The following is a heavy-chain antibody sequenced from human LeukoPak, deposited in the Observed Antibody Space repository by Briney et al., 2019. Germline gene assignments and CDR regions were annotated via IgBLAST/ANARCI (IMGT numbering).Heavy chain of an antibody. D-gene: IGHD5-18*01. CDR3: ARDMGYSYGSNWFDP. Sequence: GGSLRLSCAASGFTFSSYGMHWVRQAPGKGLEWMAVIWYDGSNKYYADSVKGRFTISRDNSKNTLYLQMNSLRAEDTAVYYCARDMGYSYGSNWFDPWGQGTLVTVSS. CDR2: IWYDGSNK. CDR1: GFTFSSYG. V-gene: IGHV3-33*01. J-gene: IGHJ5*02.